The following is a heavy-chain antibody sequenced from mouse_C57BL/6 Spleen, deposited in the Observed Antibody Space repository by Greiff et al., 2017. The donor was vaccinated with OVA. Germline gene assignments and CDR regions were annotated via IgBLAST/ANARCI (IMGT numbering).Heavy chain of an antibody. V-gene: IGHV1-64*01. D-gene: IGHD1-1*01. CDR2: IHPNSGST. CDR3: ASRYYYGSSYLFAY. Sequence: QVQLQQPGAELVKPGASVKLSCKASGYTFTSYWMHWVKQRPGQGLEWIGMIHPNSGSTNYNEKFKSKATLTVDKSSSTAYMQLSSLTSEDSAVYYCASRYYYGSSYLFAYWGQGTLVTVSA. J-gene: IGHJ3*01. CDR1: GYTFTSYW.